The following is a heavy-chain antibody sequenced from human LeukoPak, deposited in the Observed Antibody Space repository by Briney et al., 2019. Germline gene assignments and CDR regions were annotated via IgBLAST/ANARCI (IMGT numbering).Heavy chain of an antibody. Sequence: AGTSLRLSCATSGFTFRSYGMHWVRQAPGKGLEWVAVIWYDGSEKYYADSVKGRFTISRDNSKNTLYLQMNSLRDEDTAVYYCARDKDFGFDYWGQGTLVTVSS. CDR3: ARDKDFGFDY. CDR2: IWYDGSEK. D-gene: IGHD3-10*01. V-gene: IGHV3-33*01. CDR1: GFTFRSYG. J-gene: IGHJ4*02.